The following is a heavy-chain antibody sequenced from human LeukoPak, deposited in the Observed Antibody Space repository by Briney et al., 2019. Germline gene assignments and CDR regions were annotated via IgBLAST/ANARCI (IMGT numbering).Heavy chain of an antibody. CDR1: GFTFSSYG. J-gene: IGHJ6*02. D-gene: IGHD3-10*01. CDR2: IWYDGSNK. V-gene: IGHV3-33*08. CDR3: ARDSITMVRGVPDYGMDV. Sequence: GGSLRLSCAASGFTFSSYGMHWVRQAPGKGLEWVAVIWYDGSNKYYADSVKGRFTISRDNSKNTLYLQMNSLRAEDTAVYYCARDSITMVRGVPDYGMDVWGQGTTVTVPS.